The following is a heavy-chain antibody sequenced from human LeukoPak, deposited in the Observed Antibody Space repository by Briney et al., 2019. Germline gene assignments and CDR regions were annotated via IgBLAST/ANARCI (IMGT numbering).Heavy chain of an antibody. Sequence: SETLSLACTVSGGSISSSSYYWGWIRQPPGKGLEWIGSIYYSGSTYYNPSLKSRVTISVDTSKNQFSLKLSSVTAADTAVYYCARFSSGWDRDYWGQGNLVTVSS. D-gene: IGHD6-19*01. CDR1: GGSISSSSYY. V-gene: IGHV4-39*01. CDR3: ARFSSGWDRDY. J-gene: IGHJ4*02. CDR2: IYYSGST.